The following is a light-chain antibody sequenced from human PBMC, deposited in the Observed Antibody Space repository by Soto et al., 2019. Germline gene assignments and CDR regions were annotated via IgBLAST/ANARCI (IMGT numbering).Light chain of an antibody. V-gene: IGKV3-15*01. CDR1: QSVSSN. CDR2: GAS. Sequence: EIVMTQSPSTLSVSQGERATLSCRASQSVSSNLAWYQQKPGQAPRLLIYGASTRATGIPARFSGSGSGTEFTLTISSLEPEDFALYYCQQRSDWTTFGPGTRLEIK. J-gene: IGKJ5*01. CDR3: QQRSDWTT.